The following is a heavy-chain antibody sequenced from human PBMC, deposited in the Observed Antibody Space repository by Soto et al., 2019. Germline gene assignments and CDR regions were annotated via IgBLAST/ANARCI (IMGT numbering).Heavy chain of an antibody. V-gene: IGHV3-23*01. CDR3: ARDGSYYDFWSGYFSHYYMDV. CDR2: ISGSGGST. CDR1: GFTFSSYA. D-gene: IGHD3-3*01. Sequence: GGSLRLSCAASGFTFSSYAMSWVRQAPGKGLEWVSAISGSGGSTYYADSVKGRFTISRDNSKNTLYLQMNSLRAEDAAVYYCARDGSYYDFWSGYFSHYYMDVWGKGTTVTVSS. J-gene: IGHJ6*03.